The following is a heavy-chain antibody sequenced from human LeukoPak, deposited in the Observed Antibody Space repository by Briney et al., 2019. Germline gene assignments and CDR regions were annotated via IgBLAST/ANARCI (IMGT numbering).Heavy chain of an antibody. J-gene: IGHJ4*02. CDR1: GYTFTSYG. V-gene: IGHV1-18*01. CDR2: IDASNGNT. CDR3: ARDYDYVPDF. Sequence: ASAKVSCKASGYTFTSYGISWVRQAPGRGLEWMGWIDASNGNTNYAQKVQGRVTITTDTSTTTAYMELRSLRFDDTAVYYCARDYDYVPDFWGQGTLVTVSS. D-gene: IGHD3-16*01.